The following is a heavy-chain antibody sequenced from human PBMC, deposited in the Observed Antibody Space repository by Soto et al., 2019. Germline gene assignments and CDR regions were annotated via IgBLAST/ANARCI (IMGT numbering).Heavy chain of an antibody. Sequence: QVQLVQSGAEVKKPGSSVKVSCKASGGTFSSYAISWVRQAPGQGLEWMGGIIPIFGTANYAQKFQGRVTITADESTSTAYMELSSLRSEDTAVYYCARVRPGYCSGGSCYRPFDYWGQGTLVTVFS. CDR3: ARVRPGYCSGGSCYRPFDY. CDR2: IIPIFGTA. D-gene: IGHD2-15*01. CDR1: GGTFSSYA. V-gene: IGHV1-69*01. J-gene: IGHJ4*02.